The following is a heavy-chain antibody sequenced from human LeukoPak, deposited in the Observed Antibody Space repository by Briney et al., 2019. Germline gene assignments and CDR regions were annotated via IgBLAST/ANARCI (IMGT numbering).Heavy chain of an antibody. J-gene: IGHJ4*02. CDR2: IKSKTDGGTT. V-gene: IGHV3-15*01. CDR3: TTGPEWVGLDY. CDR1: GFTFSNAW. D-gene: IGHD6-19*01. Sequence: GGSLRLSCAASGFTFSNAWMSWVRQAPGKGLEWVGHIKSKTDGGTTDYAAPVKGRFTISRDDSKNTLYLQMNSLKTEDTAVYYCTTGPEWVGLDYWGQGTLATVSS.